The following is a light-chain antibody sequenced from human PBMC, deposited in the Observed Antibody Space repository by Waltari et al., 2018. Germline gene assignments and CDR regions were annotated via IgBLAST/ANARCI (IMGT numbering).Light chain of an antibody. J-gene: IGLJ3*02. CDR2: DDS. CDR3: QVWDSSSDHWV. CDR1: NIGSKS. Sequence: SYVLTQPPSVSVAPGKTARITRGGNNIGSKSVHWYQQKPGQAPVVVMYDDSDRPSGIPERFSGSNSGNTATLTISRVEAGDEADYYCQVWDSSSDHWVFGGGTKLTVL. V-gene: IGLV3-21*04.